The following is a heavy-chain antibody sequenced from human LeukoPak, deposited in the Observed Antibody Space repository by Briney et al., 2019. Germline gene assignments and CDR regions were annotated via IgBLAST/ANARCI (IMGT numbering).Heavy chain of an antibody. CDR1: GYSFTSYW. J-gene: IGHJ4*02. D-gene: IGHD5-12*01. CDR3: ARHEDIVDSFDY. CDR2: IHPSDSDT. Sequence: RGESLRISCKGSGYSFTSYWIGWVRQMPGKGLEWMGIIHPSDSDTKYSPSFQGQVTFSADKSINTAYLQWSSLKASDTAMYYCARHEDIVDSFDYWGQGTLVTVSS. V-gene: IGHV5-51*01.